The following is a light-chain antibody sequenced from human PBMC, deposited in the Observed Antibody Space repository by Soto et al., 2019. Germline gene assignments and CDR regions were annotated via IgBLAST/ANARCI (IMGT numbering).Light chain of an antibody. J-gene: IGKJ4*02. CDR1: QSISSW. CDR3: QQYDSYPLS. V-gene: IGKV1-5*03. CDR2: KTS. Sequence: DIQMTQSPSTLSASVGDRVTITCRASQSISSWLAWYQQKPGKAPNLLIYKTSSLESGVPSRFSGSGSGTEFTLTVNSQQPVYFAAYDSQQYDSYPLSFGGGTKVEIK.